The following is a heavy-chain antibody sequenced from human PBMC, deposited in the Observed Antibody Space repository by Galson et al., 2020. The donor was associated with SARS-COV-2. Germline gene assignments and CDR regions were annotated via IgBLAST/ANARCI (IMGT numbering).Heavy chain of an antibody. CDR3: ARVRDGYLDAFDV. CDR1: GFTFDDYG. CDR2: INWNGGST. Sequence: GESLKISCAASGFTFDDYGMSWVRQAPGKGLEWVSGINWNGGSTGYADSVKGRFTISRDNAKTSLYLQMNSLRAEDTALYHCARVRDGYLDAFDVWGQGTMVTVSS. D-gene: IGHD5-12*01. V-gene: IGHV3-20*01. J-gene: IGHJ3*01.